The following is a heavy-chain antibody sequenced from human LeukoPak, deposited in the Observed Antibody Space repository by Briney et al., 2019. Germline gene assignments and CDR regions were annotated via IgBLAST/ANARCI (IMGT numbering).Heavy chain of an antibody. CDR3: VRDGGFLDS. D-gene: IGHD4-23*01. CDR1: GGSISGHY. V-gene: IGHV4-59*11. Sequence: SETLSLTCTVSGGSISGHYWSWFRQPPGKGLEWIGYIYFSGSTNYNPSLKTRVTISVDTSRNQFSLNLTSVTPADTAVYYCVRDGGFLDSWGQGTLVTVSS. J-gene: IGHJ4*02. CDR2: IYFSGST.